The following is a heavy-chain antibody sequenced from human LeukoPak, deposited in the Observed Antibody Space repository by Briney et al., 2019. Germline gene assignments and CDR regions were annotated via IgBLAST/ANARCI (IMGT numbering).Heavy chain of an antibody. CDR3: ARVTGYEYGMDV. CDR2: IYYSGST. V-gene: IGHV4-59*01. J-gene: IGHJ6*02. Sequence: SETLSLICTVSGGSISSYYWSWIRQPPGKGLEWIGYIYYSGSTNYNPSLKSRVTISVDTSKNQFSLKLSSVTAADTAVYYCARVTGYEYGMDVWGQGTTVTVSS. CDR1: GGSISSYY.